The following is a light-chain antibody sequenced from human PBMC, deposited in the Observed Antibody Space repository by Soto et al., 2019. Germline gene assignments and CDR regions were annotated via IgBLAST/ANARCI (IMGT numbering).Light chain of an antibody. CDR3: QQYNDYSTWT. CDR2: KAS. Sequence: DIQMTQSPSTLSASVGDRVTITCRASQSIKNWLAWYQQKPGEAPKLLIYKASTLESGVPSRFSGSGSGTEFTLTISCLQPDDVATYYCQQYNDYSTWTFGQGTKVDI. CDR1: QSIKNW. V-gene: IGKV1-5*03. J-gene: IGKJ1*01.